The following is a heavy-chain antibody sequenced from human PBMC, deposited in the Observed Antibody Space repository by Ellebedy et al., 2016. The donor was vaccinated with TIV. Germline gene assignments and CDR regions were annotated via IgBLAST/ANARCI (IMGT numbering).Heavy chain of an antibody. CDR3: ARGRTVIA. CDR1: GGSISSYY. D-gene: IGHD4-17*01. V-gene: IGHV4-34*01. Sequence: SETLSLTCTVSGGSISSYYWSWIRQPPGKGLEWIGQINHSGSTNYNPSLKSRVTISVDTSKNQFSLKLTSVTAADTAVYYCARGRTVIAWGQGTMVTVSS. J-gene: IGHJ3*01. CDR2: INHSGST.